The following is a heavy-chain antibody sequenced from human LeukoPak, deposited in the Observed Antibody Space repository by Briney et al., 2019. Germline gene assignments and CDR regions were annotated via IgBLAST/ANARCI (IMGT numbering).Heavy chain of an antibody. J-gene: IGHJ4*02. Sequence: PSETLSLTCTVAGGSISSSSYYWGWIRQPPGKGLEWIGSIYYSGSTYYNPSLKSRVTISVDTSKNQFSLKLSSVTAADTAVYYCARESRGIAAAGTFGTQFDYWGQGTLVTVSS. V-gene: IGHV4-39*02. CDR3: ARESRGIAAAGTFGTQFDY. CDR1: GGSISSSSYY. D-gene: IGHD6-13*01. CDR2: IYYSGST.